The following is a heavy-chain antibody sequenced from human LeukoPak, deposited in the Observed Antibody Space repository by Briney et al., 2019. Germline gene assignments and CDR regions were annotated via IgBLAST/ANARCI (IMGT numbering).Heavy chain of an antibody. CDR2: IYYSGST. Sequence: SETLSLTCTVSGGSISSYYWSWIRQPPGKGLEWIGYIYYSGSTNYNPSLKSRVTISVDTSKNQFSLKLSSVTAADTAVYYCARERFLEWLLMNRGSYFDYWGQGTLVTVSS. CDR1: GGSISSYY. CDR3: ARERFLEWLLMNRGSYFDY. D-gene: IGHD3-3*01. V-gene: IGHV4-59*12. J-gene: IGHJ4*02.